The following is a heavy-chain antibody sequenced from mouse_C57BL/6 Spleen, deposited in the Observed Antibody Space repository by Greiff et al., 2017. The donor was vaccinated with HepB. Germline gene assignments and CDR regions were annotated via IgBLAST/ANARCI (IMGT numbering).Heavy chain of an antibody. D-gene: IGHD1-1*01. CDR2: ISSGSSTI. J-gene: IGHJ4*01. V-gene: IGHV5-17*01. CDR1: GFTFSDYG. Sequence: EVQRVESGGGLVKPGGSLKLSCAASGFTFSDYGMHWVRQAPEKGLEWVAYISSGSSTIYYADTVKGRFTISRDNAKNTLFLQMTSLRSEDTAMYYCANYYGSLYAMDYWGQGTSVTVSS. CDR3: ANYYGSLYAMDY.